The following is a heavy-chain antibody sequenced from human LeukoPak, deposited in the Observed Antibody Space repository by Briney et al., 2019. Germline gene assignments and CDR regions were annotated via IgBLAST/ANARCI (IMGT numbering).Heavy chain of an antibody. CDR2: IIPILGIA. CDR3: AREVDYFT. Sequence: GASVKVSCKASGYSFTGYYMHWVRQAPGQGLEWMGRIIPILGIANYAQKFQGRVTITTDKSTSTAYMELSSLRSEDTAVYYCAREVDYFTWGQGTLVTVSS. V-gene: IGHV1-69*04. D-gene: IGHD3-9*01. J-gene: IGHJ5*02. CDR1: GYSFTGYY.